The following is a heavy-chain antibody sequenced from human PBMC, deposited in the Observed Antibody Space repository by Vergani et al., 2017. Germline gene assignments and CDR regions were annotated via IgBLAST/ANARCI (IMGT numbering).Heavy chain of an antibody. Sequence: QVQLVQSGAEVKKPGASVKVSCKASGYTFTSYGISWVRQAPGQGLEWMGWISAYNGNTNYAQKLQGRVTMTTDTSTSTAYMELSSLRSEDTAVYYCARVPPDSGWVLESRFFDYWGQGTLVTVSS. CDR2: ISAYNGNT. CDR3: ARVPPDSGWVLESRFFDY. J-gene: IGHJ4*02. V-gene: IGHV1-18*01. D-gene: IGHD6-19*01. CDR1: GYTFTSYG.